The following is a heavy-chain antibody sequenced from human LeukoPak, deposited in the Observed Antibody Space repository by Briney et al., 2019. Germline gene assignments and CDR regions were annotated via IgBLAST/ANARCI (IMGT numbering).Heavy chain of an antibody. CDR1: GFTFSSYA. V-gene: IGHV3-23*01. Sequence: GGSLRLSCAASGFTFSSYAMSWVRQAPGEGLEWGSAIRGSGGSTYYADSVKGRFTISRDNSKNTLYLQMNSLRAEDTAVYYCAKVVRYSDFWSGEYYFDYWGQGNLVTVSS. CDR3: AKVVRYSDFWSGEYYFDY. J-gene: IGHJ4*02. CDR2: IRGSGGST. D-gene: IGHD3-3*01.